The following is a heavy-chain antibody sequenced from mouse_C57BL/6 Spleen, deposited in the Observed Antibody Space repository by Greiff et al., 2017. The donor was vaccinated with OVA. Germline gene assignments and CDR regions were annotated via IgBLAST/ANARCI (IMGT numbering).Heavy chain of an antibody. CDR3: ARLRILSYYFDY. V-gene: IGHV1-72*01. Sequence: VQLQQPGAELVKPGASVKLSCTASGYTFTSYWMHWVKQSPGRGLEWIGRIDPNSGGTKYNEKLKSKATLTVDKPSSTAYMQLSSMTSEDSAVYDCARLRILSYYFDYWGQGTTLTVSS. J-gene: IGHJ2*01. CDR2: IDPNSGGT. D-gene: IGHD1-1*02. CDR1: GYTFTSYW.